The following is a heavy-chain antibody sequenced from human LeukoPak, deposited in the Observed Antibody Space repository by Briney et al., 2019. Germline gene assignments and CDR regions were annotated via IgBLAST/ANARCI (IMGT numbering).Heavy chain of an antibody. CDR1: GFTFSSYW. V-gene: IGHV3-74*01. CDR2: INSDGSTT. Sequence: GGSLRLSCAASGFTFSSYWMHWVRQAPGKGLVWVSRINSDGSTTNYADSVKGRFTISRDNAKNTLDLQMNSLRAEDTAVYYCARRSSGSPPYYVDYWGQGTLVTVSS. J-gene: IGHJ4*02. D-gene: IGHD1-26*01. CDR3: ARRSSGSPPYYVDY.